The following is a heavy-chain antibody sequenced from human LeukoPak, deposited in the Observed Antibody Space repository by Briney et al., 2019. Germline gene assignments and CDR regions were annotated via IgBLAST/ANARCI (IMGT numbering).Heavy chain of an antibody. D-gene: IGHD3-9*01. CDR1: RFTFSNYW. J-gene: IGHJ5*01. Sequence: PGWSLRLSCAASRFTFSNYWMHWVRQAPAKGLVWVSRINNDGSRTDNADFVKGRFTISRDNAKNSLYLQMNSLRAEDTAVYYCASAVRSFDWLPNTFFDSWGQGTLVTVYS. V-gene: IGHV3-74*01. CDR3: ASAVRSFDWLPNTFFDS. CDR2: INNDGSRT.